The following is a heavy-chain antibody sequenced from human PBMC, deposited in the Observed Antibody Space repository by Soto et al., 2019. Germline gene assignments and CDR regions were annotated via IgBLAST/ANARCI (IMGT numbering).Heavy chain of an antibody. Sequence: GGSLRLSCAASGFTFSSYGMHWVRQAPGKGLEWVAVIWYDGSNKYYADSVKGRFTISRDNSKNTLYLQMNSLRAEDTAVYYCARGRGYYYDSSGYYYPNAFDIWGQGTMVTVS. J-gene: IGHJ3*02. CDR1: GFTFSSYG. CDR2: IWYDGSNK. D-gene: IGHD3-22*01. CDR3: ARGRGYYYDSSGYYYPNAFDI. V-gene: IGHV3-33*01.